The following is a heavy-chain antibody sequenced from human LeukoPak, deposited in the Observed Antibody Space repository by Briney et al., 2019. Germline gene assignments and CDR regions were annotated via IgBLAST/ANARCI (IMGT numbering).Heavy chain of an antibody. CDR3: ARRWSDSSGYYLDAFVI. V-gene: IGHV4-38-2*01. CDR1: GYSISSGYY. J-gene: IGHJ3*02. D-gene: IGHD3-22*01. CDR2: IYHSGST. Sequence: SETLSLTCAVSGYSISSGYYWGWIRQPPGKGLELIGSIYHSGSTYYNPSLKSRVTISVDTSKNQFSLKLSSVTAADTAVYYCARRWSDSSGYYLDAFVIWGQGRMVTVSS.